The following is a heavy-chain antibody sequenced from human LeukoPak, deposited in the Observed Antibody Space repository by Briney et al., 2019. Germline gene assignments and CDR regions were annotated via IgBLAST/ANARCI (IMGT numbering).Heavy chain of an antibody. CDR3: AREIFGPGSYPDF. CDR2: IWHDGSRK. J-gene: IGHJ4*02. CDR1: GFAFNTYA. Sequence: GGSLTLSCAASGFAFNTYAMHWVRQAPGQGLEWVALIWHDGSRKFYSNSVRGQFTISRDNSKNTVSLQMNNLRPEDTAVYYCAREIFGPGSYPDFWGQGTLVTVSS. V-gene: IGHV3-33*01. D-gene: IGHD3-10*01.